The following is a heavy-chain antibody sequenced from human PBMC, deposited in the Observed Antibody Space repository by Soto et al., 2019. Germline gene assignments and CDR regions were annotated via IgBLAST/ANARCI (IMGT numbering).Heavy chain of an antibody. Sequence: EVQLVESGGGLVQPGGSLRLSCAASGFTFSSYWMSWVRQAPGKGLERVANIKQDGSEKYYVDSVKGRFTISRDNAKNSLYLQMNSLRAEDTAVYYCARFFIAAGGYFDYWGQGTLVTVSS. V-gene: IGHV3-7*01. CDR1: GFTFSSYW. CDR2: IKQDGSEK. CDR3: ARFFIAAGGYFDY. J-gene: IGHJ4*02. D-gene: IGHD6-13*01.